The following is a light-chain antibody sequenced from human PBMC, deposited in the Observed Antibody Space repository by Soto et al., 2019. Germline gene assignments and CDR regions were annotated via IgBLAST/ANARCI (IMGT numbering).Light chain of an antibody. CDR2: DVS. V-gene: IGLV2-14*03. Sequence: QSALTQPASVSGSPGQSITISCTGTSSDVGGYNYVSWYQQHPGKAPKLMIYDVSYRPSGVSNRFSGSKSGNTASLTISGLQAEDEADYYCSSYASTISVVFGGGTQLTVL. J-gene: IGLJ2*01. CDR3: SSYASTISVV. CDR1: SSDVGGYNY.